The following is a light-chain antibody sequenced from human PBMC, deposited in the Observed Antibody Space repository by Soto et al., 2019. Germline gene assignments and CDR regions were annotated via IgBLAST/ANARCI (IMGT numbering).Light chain of an antibody. Sequence: DIPMTQSPSTLSASVGDRVAITCRASQSISSWLAWYQQKPGEAPKLLINKASSLEGGVPSRFSGSGSGTEFTLTISCLQPDDFATYYCQQYNSYPWTFGQGTKVDIK. CDR3: QQYNSYPWT. J-gene: IGKJ1*01. V-gene: IGKV1-5*03. CDR1: QSISSW. CDR2: KAS.